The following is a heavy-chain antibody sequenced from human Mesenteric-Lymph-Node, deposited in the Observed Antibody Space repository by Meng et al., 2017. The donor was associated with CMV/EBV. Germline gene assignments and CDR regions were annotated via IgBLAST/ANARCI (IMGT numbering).Heavy chain of an antibody. CDR2: IYYSGST. D-gene: IGHD3-16*01. J-gene: IGHJ6*02. CDR1: GGSISSSSYY. V-gene: IGHV4-39*07. Sequence: SETLSLTCTVSGGSISSSSYYRGWIRQPPGKGLEWIGSIYYSGSTYYNPSLKSRVTISVDTSKNQFSRKLSSVTAADTAVYYGARVGFEGAIYYYYYGMDVWGQGTTVTVSS. CDR3: ARVGFEGAIYYYYYGMDV.